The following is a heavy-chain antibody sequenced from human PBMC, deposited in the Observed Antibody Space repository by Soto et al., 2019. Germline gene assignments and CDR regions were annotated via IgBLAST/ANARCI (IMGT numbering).Heavy chain of an antibody. CDR3: ARGLGNYDRIYYFDY. CDR1: GGTFSSYA. Sequence: SVKVSCKASGGTFSSYAISWVRQAPGQGLEWMGGIIPIFGTANYAQKFQGRVTITADESTSTAYMELSSLRSEDTAVYYCARGLGNYDRIYYFDYWGQGPLVTVSS. V-gene: IGHV1-69*13. J-gene: IGHJ4*02. CDR2: IIPIFGTA. D-gene: IGHD3-22*01.